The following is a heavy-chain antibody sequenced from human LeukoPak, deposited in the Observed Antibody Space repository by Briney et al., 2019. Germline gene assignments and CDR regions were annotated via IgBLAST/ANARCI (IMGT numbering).Heavy chain of an antibody. CDR3: AKDRTIFGVVNWFDP. J-gene: IGHJ5*02. V-gene: IGHV3-30*02. CDR1: GFTFSSYG. D-gene: IGHD3-3*01. Sequence: GGSLRLSCAAPGFTFSSYGMHWVRQAPGKGLEWAAFIRYDGSNKYYADSVKGRFTISRDNSKNTLYLQMNSLRAEDTAVYYCAKDRTIFGVVNWFDPWGQGTLVTVSS. CDR2: IRYDGSNK.